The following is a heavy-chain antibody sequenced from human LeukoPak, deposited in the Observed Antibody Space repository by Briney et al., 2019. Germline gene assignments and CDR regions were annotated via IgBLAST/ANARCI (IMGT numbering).Heavy chain of an antibody. CDR2: INPNSGGT. J-gene: IGHJ4*02. D-gene: IGHD2-15*01. CDR1: GYTFTGYY. CDR3: ARRLYCSGGSCYSGYDY. V-gene: IGHV1-2*02. Sequence: ASVKVSCKASGYTFTGYYMHWVRQAPGQGLEWMGWINPNSGGTNYAQKFQGRVTMTTDTSTSTAYMELRGLRSDDTAVYYCARRLYCSGGSCYSGYDYWGQGTLVTVSS.